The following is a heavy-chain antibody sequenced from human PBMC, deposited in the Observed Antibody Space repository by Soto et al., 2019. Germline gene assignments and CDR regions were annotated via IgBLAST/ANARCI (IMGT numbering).Heavy chain of an antibody. D-gene: IGHD3-3*01. J-gene: IGHJ4*02. CDR2: INWNSGRI. V-gene: IGHV3-9*01. CDR1: GFRFDDYA. Sequence: GGSLRLSCAASGFRFDDYAIHWVRQTPGKGLEWVSGINWNSGRIDYADSVKGRFTISRDNSKNTLYLQMNSLRTEDTAVYYCARALDFWSAYFDYWGQGSLVTVSS. CDR3: ARALDFWSAYFDY.